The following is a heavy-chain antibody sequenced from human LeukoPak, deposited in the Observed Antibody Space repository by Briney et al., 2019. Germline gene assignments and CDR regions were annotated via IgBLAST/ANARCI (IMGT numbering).Heavy chain of an antibody. CDR3: AQLTYYYDGSDYYSHHY. Sequence: SGPTLVNPTQTLTLTCTFSGFSLSTSGVGVGWIRQPPGKALDWLALIYWDDDKRYSPSLKSRLTITKDTSKNQVVLTMTNMDPVDTPTYYCAQLTYYYDGSDYYSHHYWGKGTLVTVSS. J-gene: IGHJ4*02. CDR1: GFSLSTSGVG. D-gene: IGHD3-22*01. CDR2: IYWDDDK. V-gene: IGHV2-5*02.